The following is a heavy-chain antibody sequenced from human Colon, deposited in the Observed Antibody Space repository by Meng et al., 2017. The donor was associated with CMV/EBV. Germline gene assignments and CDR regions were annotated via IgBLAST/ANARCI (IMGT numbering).Heavy chain of an antibody. D-gene: IGHD3-9*01. CDR1: GYTFTSYG. CDR2: ISAYNGNT. V-gene: IGHV1-18*01. CDR3: ARGRPIIAEHYEILSGYYFDY. Sequence: ASVKVSCKASGYTFTSYGISWVRQAPGQGLEWMGWISAYNGNTNYAQKLQGRVTMTTDTSTSTAYMELRSLRSDDTAVYYCARGRPIIAEHYEILSGYYFDYWGQGTLVTVSS. J-gene: IGHJ4*02.